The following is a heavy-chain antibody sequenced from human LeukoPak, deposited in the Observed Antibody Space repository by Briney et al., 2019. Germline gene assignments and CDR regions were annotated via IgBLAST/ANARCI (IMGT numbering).Heavy chain of an antibody. Sequence: PSETLSLTCTVSGGSVSSGSCYWSWIRQPPGKGLEWIGYIYYSGSTNYNPSLKSRVTISVDTSKNQFSLKLSSVTAADTAVYYCARAGTMVRGVIEFFDYWGQGTLVTVSS. D-gene: IGHD3-10*01. V-gene: IGHV4-61*01. CDR2: IYYSGST. CDR3: ARAGTMVRGVIEFFDY. J-gene: IGHJ4*02. CDR1: GGSVSSGSCY.